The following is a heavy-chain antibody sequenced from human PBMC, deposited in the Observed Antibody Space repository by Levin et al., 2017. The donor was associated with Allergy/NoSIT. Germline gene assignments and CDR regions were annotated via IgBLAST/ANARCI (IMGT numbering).Heavy chain of an antibody. V-gene: IGHV3-20*01. CDR3: ARDYPEAGFRYCSGGSCGNWYFDL. CDR1: GFTFDDYG. D-gene: IGHD2-15*01. Sequence: PGGSLRLSCAASGFTFDDYGMSWVRQAPGKGLEWVSGINWNGGSTGYADSVKGRFTISRDNAKNSLYLQMNSLRAEDTALYHCARDYPEAGFRYCSGGSCGNWYFDLWGRGTLVTVSS. J-gene: IGHJ2*01. CDR2: INWNGGST.